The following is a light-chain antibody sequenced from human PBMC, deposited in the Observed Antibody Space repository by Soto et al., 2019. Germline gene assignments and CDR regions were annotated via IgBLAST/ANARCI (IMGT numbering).Light chain of an antibody. CDR2: KAS. CDR1: QSISNW. Sequence: DIQMTQSPSTLSASVGDRVTITCRASQSISNWLAWYQQRPGRAPQLLIHKASTLETGVPSRFSGSGSGTEFTLTISSLQPDDFASYFCQQYDSFLLTFGGGTKVEIK. J-gene: IGKJ4*01. V-gene: IGKV1-5*03. CDR3: QQYDSFLLT.